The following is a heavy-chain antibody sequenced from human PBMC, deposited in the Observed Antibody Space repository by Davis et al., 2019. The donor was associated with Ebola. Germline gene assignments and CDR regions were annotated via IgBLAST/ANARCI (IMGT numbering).Heavy chain of an antibody. Sequence: GGSLRLSCGASGFTFDDYAMTWVRQVPGKGLESVSLIYSGGNTYYADSVKGRFTISRDNSKNTLFLQMNSLRAEDTAVYYCASLAFRIAVATTEDFYYGLDVWGQGTTVTVSS. CDR3: ASLAFRIAVATTEDFYYGLDV. D-gene: IGHD6-19*01. CDR2: IYSGGNT. J-gene: IGHJ6*02. CDR1: GFTFDDYA. V-gene: IGHV3-66*01.